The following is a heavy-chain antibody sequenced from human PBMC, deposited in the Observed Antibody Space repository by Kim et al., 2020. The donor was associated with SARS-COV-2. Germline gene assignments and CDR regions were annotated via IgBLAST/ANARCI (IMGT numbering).Heavy chain of an antibody. Sequence: SVKVSCKASGGTFSSYAISWVRQAPGQGLEWMGRIIPILGIANYAQKFQGRVTITADKSTSTAYMELSSLRSEDTAVYYCARVRRGYSYGYASHFWGMDVWGQGTTVTVSS. J-gene: IGHJ6*02. V-gene: IGHV1-69*04. D-gene: IGHD5-18*01. CDR3: ARVRRGYSYGYASHFWGMDV. CDR2: IIPILGIA. CDR1: GGTFSSYA.